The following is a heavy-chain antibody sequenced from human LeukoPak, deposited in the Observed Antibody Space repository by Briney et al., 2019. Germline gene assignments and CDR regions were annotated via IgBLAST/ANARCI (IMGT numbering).Heavy chain of an antibody. CDR1: CGSISSGGYY. CDR2: IYYTGST. CDR3: ARVPSVIDAFDI. V-gene: IGHV4-31*03. D-gene: IGHD2-21*01. J-gene: IGHJ3*02. Sequence: SETLSLTCTVSCGSISSGGYYWRWIRQHPGKGLEWIAYIYYTGSTYYNPSLKSRLTISVDRSKNQFSLRLSSMTAADTAVYYCARVPSVIDAFDIWGQGTMVTVSS.